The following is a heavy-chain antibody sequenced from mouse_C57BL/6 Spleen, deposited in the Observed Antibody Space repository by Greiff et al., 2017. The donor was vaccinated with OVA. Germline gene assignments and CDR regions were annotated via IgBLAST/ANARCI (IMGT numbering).Heavy chain of an antibody. CDR3: AISFAY. Sequence: EVKLMESGGGLVKPGGSLKLSCAASGFTFSDYGMHWVRQAPEQGLEWVAYISSGSSTIYYADTVKGRFTISRDNAKNTLFLQMTSLRSEDTAMYYCAISFAYWGQGTLVTVSA. CDR1: GFTFSDYG. J-gene: IGHJ3*01. V-gene: IGHV5-17*01. CDR2: ISSGSSTI.